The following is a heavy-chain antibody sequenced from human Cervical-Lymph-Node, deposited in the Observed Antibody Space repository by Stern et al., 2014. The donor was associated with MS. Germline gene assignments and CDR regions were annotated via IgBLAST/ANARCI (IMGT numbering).Heavy chain of an antibody. J-gene: IGHJ6*02. CDR1: GYSFTNYY. CDR3: ARQYCSGGKCHSSAYNYNGMDV. D-gene: IGHD2-15*01. Sequence: QVQLVQSGAEVKKPGASVKVSCKASGYSFTNYYIHWVRRAPGPGVEWMGRVDPHPGGANHVQRVPGGVALDRDPCLRTAYMELSSLRSDDTAIYYCARQYCSGGKCHSSAYNYNGMDVWGQGTTVTVSS. CDR2: VDPHPGGA. V-gene: IGHV1-2*06.